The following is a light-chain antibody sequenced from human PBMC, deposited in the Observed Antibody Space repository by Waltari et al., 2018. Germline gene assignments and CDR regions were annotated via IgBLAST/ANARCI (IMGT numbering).Light chain of an antibody. J-gene: IGKJ4*01. CDR3: QSYDTSLGVV. CDR2: WAS. Sequence: DIVVTQSPDSLAVSLGERATINCKSSQSVLYRSNNKNYLAWYQQKPGQPPKLLIYWASTRESGVPDRFFGSKSGTSASLAIPGLQPEDEADYYCQSYDTSLGVVFGGGT. V-gene: IGKV4-1*01. CDR1: QSVLYRSNNKNY.